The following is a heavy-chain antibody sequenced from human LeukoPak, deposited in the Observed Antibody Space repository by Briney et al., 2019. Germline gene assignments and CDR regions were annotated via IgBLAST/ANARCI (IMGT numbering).Heavy chain of an antibody. CDR1: GLTFSTYA. CDR3: AISRLGRPNWFDP. V-gene: IGHV3-23*01. CDR2: ISGSGRNT. Sequence: PGGSLRLSCAASGLTFSTYAMSWVRQAPGRGLEWVSTISGSGRNTDYADSVKGRFTISRDNAKNSLYLQMNSLRAEDTAVYYCAISRLGRPNWFDPWGQGTLVTVSS. D-gene: IGHD7-27*01. J-gene: IGHJ5*02.